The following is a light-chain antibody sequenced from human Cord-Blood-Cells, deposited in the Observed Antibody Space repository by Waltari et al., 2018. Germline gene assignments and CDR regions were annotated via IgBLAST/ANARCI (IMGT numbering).Light chain of an antibody. CDR2: AAS. V-gene: IGKV1-39*01. Sequence: DIQMTHPPSSRSASVGDRVTLTCRASQSISSYLNWYQQKPGKAPKLLIYAASSLKSGVPSRFSGSGSGTDFTLTISSLQPEDFATYYCQQSYSTPYTFGQGTKLEIK. J-gene: IGKJ2*01. CDR3: QQSYSTPYT. CDR1: QSISSY.